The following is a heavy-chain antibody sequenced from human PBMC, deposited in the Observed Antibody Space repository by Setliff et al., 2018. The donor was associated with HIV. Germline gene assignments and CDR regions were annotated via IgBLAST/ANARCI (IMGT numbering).Heavy chain of an antibody. CDR3: ARDLYTSGWPNWFDP. V-gene: IGHV1-18*01. CDR1: GYSFSSYG. J-gene: IGHJ5*02. CDR2: INTNNDKT. D-gene: IGHD6-19*01. Sequence: ASVKVSCKASGYSFSSYGFSWVRQAPGQGLEWMGWINTNNDKTNYAQKFQGRVTMTTDRSTKTAYLDLGSLRPDDTAVYYCARDLYTSGWPNWFDPWGPGTLVTV.